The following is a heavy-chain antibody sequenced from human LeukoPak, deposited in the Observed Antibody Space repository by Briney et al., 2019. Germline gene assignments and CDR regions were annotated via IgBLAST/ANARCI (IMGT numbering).Heavy chain of an antibody. CDR2: IRSKANNYAT. CDR3: AKDTGSSGWINPYYYYMDV. D-gene: IGHD6-19*01. V-gene: IGHV3-73*01. CDR1: GFTFSGSA. J-gene: IGHJ6*03. Sequence: GGSLRLSCAASGFTFSGSAMHWVRQTSGKGLEWVGRIRSKANNYATAYTASLKGRFTISRDDSKNTAYLEMNSLRAEDTAVYYCAKDTGSSGWINPYYYYMDVWGKGTTVTVSS.